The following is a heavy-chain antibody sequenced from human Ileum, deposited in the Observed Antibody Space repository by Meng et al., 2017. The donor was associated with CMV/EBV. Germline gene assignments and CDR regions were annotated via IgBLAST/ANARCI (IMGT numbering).Heavy chain of an antibody. J-gene: IGHJ4*02. V-gene: IGHV3-23*03. CDR3: AKDSATMKYGVLSDPYGDHIDS. Sequence: GESLKISCAASGFAFSDHAMSWVRQAPGKGLEWVAHIYNEGQATPYADSVRGRFTISRDNSNDTLFLQMNTLRGDDTATYYCAKDSATMKYGVLSDPYGDHIDSWGQGTLVTVSS. CDR2: IYNEGQAT. D-gene: IGHD2/OR15-2a*01. CDR1: GFAFSDHA.